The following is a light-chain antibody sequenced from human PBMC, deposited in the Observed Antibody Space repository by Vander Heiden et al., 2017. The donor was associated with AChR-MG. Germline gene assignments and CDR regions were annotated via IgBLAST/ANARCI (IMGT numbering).Light chain of an antibody. V-gene: IGLV8-61*01. Sequence: TVVTQQPSFSVSRGGTVTPTCGLSSGSVSTSYHPSWYQQTPRQSPRTLIYYTNTRSSGVPDRFSGSILGNKAALTITGAQADDEADYYCVLYMGSGIWVFGGGTKLTVL. J-gene: IGLJ3*02. CDR1: SGSVSTSYH. CDR2: YTN. CDR3: VLYMGSGIWV.